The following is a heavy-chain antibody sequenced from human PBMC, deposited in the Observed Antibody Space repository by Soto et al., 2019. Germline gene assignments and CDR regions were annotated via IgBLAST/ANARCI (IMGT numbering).Heavy chain of an antibody. J-gene: IGHJ3*02. CDR2: IIPIFGTA. CDR1: GGTFSSYA. V-gene: IGHV1-69*01. CDR3: ARVMLSSGWYGHAFDI. D-gene: IGHD6-19*01. Sequence: QVQLVQSGAEVKKPGSSVKVSWKASGGTFSSYAISWVRQAPGQGLEWMGGIIPIFGTANYAQKFQGRVTITADESTSTAYMELGSMRSEDTAVYYCARVMLSSGWYGHAFDIWGQGTMVTVSS.